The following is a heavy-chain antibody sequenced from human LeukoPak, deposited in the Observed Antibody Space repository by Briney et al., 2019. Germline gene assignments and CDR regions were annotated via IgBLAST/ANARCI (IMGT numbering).Heavy chain of an antibody. Sequence: GRSLRLSCAASGFTFSSYAMHWVRQAPAKGLQRVAVISYDGSNKYYTDSVKGRFTISRDNSKNTLYLQMNSLRAEDTAVYYCARDQYTTYSSSDRVPLFGYWGQGPLVTVSS. J-gene: IGHJ4*02. D-gene: IGHD6-13*01. CDR1: GFTFSSYA. CDR3: ARDQYTTYSSSDRVPLFGY. CDR2: ISYDGSNK. V-gene: IGHV3-30*04.